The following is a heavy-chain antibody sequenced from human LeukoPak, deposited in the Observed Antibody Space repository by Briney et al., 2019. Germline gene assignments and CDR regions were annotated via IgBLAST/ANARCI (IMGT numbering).Heavy chain of an antibody. D-gene: IGHD1-26*01. CDR2: MNPNSGNT. V-gene: IGHV1-8*03. Sequence: APVKVSCKASGYTFTSYDINWVRQATGQGLEWMGWMNPNSGNTGYAQKLQGRVTITRNTSISTAYMELSSLRSEDTAVYYCARAPWDSYYMDVWGKGTTVTVSS. J-gene: IGHJ6*03. CDR3: ARAPWDSYYMDV. CDR1: GYTFTSYD.